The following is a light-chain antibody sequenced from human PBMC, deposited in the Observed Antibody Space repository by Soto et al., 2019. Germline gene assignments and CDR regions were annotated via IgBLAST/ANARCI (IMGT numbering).Light chain of an antibody. J-gene: IGLJ1*01. CDR2: EVS. V-gene: IGLV2-14*01. Sequence: QSALTQPASVPGSPGQSITISCTGTSSDVGGYNYVSWYQQHPGKAPKLMIYEVSNRPSGVSNRFSGSKSGNTASLTISGLQAEDEADYYCSSYTTTSTLEVFGTGTKLNVL. CDR3: SSYTTTSTLEV. CDR1: SSDVGGYNY.